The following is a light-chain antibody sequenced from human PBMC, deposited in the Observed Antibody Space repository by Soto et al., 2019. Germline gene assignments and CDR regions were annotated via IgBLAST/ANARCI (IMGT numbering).Light chain of an antibody. CDR1: QSISSY. CDR2: AAS. Sequence: DIQMTQSPSSLSASVGDRVTITCRASQSISSYLNWYQQKPGKAPKLLIYAASSLQSGVPSRFSGSGSGTDFTLTISRLQPEDFATYYCQQSYSTPRTFGQGTKLESK. J-gene: IGKJ1*01. V-gene: IGKV1-39*01. CDR3: QQSYSTPRT.